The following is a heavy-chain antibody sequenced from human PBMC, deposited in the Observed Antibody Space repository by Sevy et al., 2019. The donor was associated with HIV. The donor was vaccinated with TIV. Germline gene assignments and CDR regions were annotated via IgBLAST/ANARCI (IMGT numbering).Heavy chain of an antibody. D-gene: IGHD3-10*01. CDR1: GYTFTSYG. V-gene: IGHV1-18*01. CDR2: ISAYNGNT. Sequence: ASVKVSCKASGYTFTSYGISWVRQAPGQGLEWMGWISAYNGNTNYAQKLQGRVTMTTDTSTSTAYMERRSLRSDDTAVYYCARDLYYYGSGSYYPDAFDIWGQGTMVTVSS. CDR3: ARDLYYYGSGSYYPDAFDI. J-gene: IGHJ3*02.